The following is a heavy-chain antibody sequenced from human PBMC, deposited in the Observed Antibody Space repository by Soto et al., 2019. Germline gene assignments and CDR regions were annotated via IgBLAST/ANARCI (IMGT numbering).Heavy chain of an antibody. CDR3: ARDRDGYNYAFDI. Sequence: TLSLTCGVSDYSISSGYYWAWIWQPPGKGLEWLGSIYHSGSTYQNPSLSSRVTISVDTSRNKFSLRLSSVTAADTAVYYCARDRDGYNYAFDIWGQGTVVTVSS. CDR2: IYHSGST. CDR1: DYSISSGYY. J-gene: IGHJ3*02. D-gene: IGHD5-12*01. V-gene: IGHV4-38-2*02.